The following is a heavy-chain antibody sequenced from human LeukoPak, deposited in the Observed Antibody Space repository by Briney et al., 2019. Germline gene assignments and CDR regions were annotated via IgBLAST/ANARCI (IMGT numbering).Heavy chain of an antibody. Sequence: PSETLSLTCTVSGASISSASYYWSWIRQPPGKRLEWIGYIYYSGSTNYNLSLKSRLTISLDTSKNQFSLNLSSVTAADTAVYYCARVIGAAPYYFGYWGQGTLVTVSS. CDR1: GASISSASYY. CDR3: ARVIGAAPYYFGY. J-gene: IGHJ4*02. V-gene: IGHV4-61*01. CDR2: IYYSGST. D-gene: IGHD2/OR15-2a*01.